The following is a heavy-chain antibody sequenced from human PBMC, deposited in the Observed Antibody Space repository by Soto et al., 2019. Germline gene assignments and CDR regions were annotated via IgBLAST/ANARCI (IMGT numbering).Heavy chain of an antibody. CDR3: ARGSVLWFGESQQIPWDY. Sequence: SETLSLTCTVSGGSISSYYWSWIRQPPGKGLEWIGYIYYSGSTNYNPSLKSRVTISVDTSKNQFSLKLSSVTAADTAVYYCARGSVLWFGESQQIPWDYWGQGTLVTVSS. V-gene: IGHV4-59*01. CDR1: GGSISSYY. D-gene: IGHD3-10*01. J-gene: IGHJ4*02. CDR2: IYYSGST.